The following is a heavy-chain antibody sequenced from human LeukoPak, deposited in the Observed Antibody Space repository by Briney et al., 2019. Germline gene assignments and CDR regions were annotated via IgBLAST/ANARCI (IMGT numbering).Heavy chain of an antibody. Sequence: GESLKISCATSGFTFSTSWMHWVRQAPGKGLVWVSRINTDGNTGDYADSVKGRFTISRDNAKNTLYLQMNSLRAEDTAVYYCVRDMGYYDKVWGQGTLVTVSS. V-gene: IGHV3-74*01. CDR3: VRDMGYYDKV. D-gene: IGHD3-22*01. CDR1: GFTFSTSW. J-gene: IGHJ4*02. CDR2: INTDGNTG.